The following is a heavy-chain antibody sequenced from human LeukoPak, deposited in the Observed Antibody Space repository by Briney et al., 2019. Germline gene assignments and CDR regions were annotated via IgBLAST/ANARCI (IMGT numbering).Heavy chain of an antibody. CDR3: VRIYYGPDN. CDR1: GYTFTGYY. J-gene: IGHJ4*02. Sequence: ASVKVSCKASGYTFTGYYMHWVRQAPGQGLEWMGWMNPNSGGTNYAQKFQGRVTMTRDTSINTVYMELSRLRSSDTALYYCVRIYYGPDNWGQGTLVTVSS. V-gene: IGHV1-2*02. D-gene: IGHD3-3*01. CDR2: MNPNSGGT.